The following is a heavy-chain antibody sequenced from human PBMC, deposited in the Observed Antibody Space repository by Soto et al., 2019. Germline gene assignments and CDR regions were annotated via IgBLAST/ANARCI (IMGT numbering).Heavy chain of an antibody. CDR1: RYTFTDYY. Sequence: GASVKVSCKASRYTFTDYYVHWVRQSPGQGLEWMGWINANSGVTKFPQKFQDRLTMTTDTSTTTAYMELRNLKSDDTALYYCGYVGGHNTGEYSFDVWGQGTPVTAPQ. J-gene: IGHJ4*02. CDR3: GYVGGHNTGEYSFDV. D-gene: IGHD5-18*01. CDR2: INANSGVT. V-gene: IGHV1-2*02.